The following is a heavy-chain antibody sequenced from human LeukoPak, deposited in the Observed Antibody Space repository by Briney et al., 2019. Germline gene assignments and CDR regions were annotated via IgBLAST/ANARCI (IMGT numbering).Heavy chain of an antibody. V-gene: IGHV3-23*01. CDR3: AKDRSRDGGNTDGYFDL. J-gene: IGHJ2*01. CDR1: EFTFNTYA. CDR2: ISGSGGST. D-gene: IGHD4-23*01. Sequence: GGSLRLSCAASEFTFNTYAMSWVRQAPGKGLECVSVISGSGGSTYYADSVKGRFTISRDNSKNTLSLQMNSLRAEDTAVYYCAKDRSRDGGNTDGYFDLWGRGTLVTVSS.